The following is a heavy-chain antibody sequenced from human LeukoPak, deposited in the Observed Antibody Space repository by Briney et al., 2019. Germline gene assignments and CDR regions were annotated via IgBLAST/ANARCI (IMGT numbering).Heavy chain of an antibody. D-gene: IGHD6-19*01. V-gene: IGHV3-23*01. CDR1: GFTFSSYA. J-gene: IGHJ4*02. CDR2: ISGSGGST. Sequence: GGSLRLSCAASGFTFSSYAMSWVRQAPGKGLEWVSAISGSGGSTYYADSVNGRFTISRDNSKNKLYLKMNSLRAEDTAVYYCAKDQTEYSSGWYQGYWGQGTLVTVSS. CDR3: AKDQTEYSSGWYQGY.